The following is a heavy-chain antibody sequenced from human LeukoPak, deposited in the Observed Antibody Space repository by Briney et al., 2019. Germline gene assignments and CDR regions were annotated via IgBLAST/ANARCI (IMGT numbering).Heavy chain of an antibody. CDR2: IWYDGSNK. D-gene: IGHD2-21*02. V-gene: IGHV3-33*08. CDR1: GFTFSSYG. CDR3: ARVLMTSAYYYYGMDV. Sequence: GGSLRLSCAASGFTFSSYGMHWVRQAPGKGLEWVAVIWYDGSNKYYADSVKGRFTISRDNSKNTQYLQMNSLRAEDTAVYYCARVLMTSAYYYYGMDVWGQGTTVTVSS. J-gene: IGHJ6*02.